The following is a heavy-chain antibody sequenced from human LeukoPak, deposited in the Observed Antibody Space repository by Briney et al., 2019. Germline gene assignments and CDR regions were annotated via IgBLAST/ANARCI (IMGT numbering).Heavy chain of an antibody. CDR2: IYHSGST. CDR1: GGSISSGGYS. D-gene: IGHD3-10*01. CDR3: ARADGSGKVDY. Sequence: SQTLSRTCAVSGGSISSGGYSWSWIRQPPGKGLEWIGYIYHSGSTYYNPSLKSRVTISVDRSKNQFSLKLSSVTAADTAVYYCARADGSGKVDYWGQGTLVTVSS. J-gene: IGHJ4*02. V-gene: IGHV4-30-2*01.